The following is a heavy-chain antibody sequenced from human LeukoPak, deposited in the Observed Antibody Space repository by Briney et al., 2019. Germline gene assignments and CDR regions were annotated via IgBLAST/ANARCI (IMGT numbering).Heavy chain of an antibody. V-gene: IGHV3-30*18. D-gene: IGHD3-10*01. Sequence: GGSLRLSCAASGFTFSTHGMHWVRQAPGKGPEWVATISYDGNTKFYADFVEGRFTISRDNSKNILWLQMTSLTAEDMGVYYCAKPVRSFPYSGWNYLDSWGQGTLVTVSS. CDR2: ISYDGNTK. CDR3: AKPVRSFPYSGWNYLDS. CDR1: GFTFSTHG. J-gene: IGHJ4*02.